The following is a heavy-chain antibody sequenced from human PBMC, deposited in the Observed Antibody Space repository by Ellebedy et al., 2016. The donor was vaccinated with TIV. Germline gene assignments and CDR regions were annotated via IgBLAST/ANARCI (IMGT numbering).Heavy chain of an antibody. CDR2: IYYSGST. J-gene: IGHJ5*02. CDR3: ARRGSWSTVFDP. D-gene: IGHD6-13*01. CDR1: GGSISSSSYY. Sequence: MPSETLSLTCTVSGGSISSSSYYWGWIRQPPGKGLEWIGSIYYSGSTYYNPSLKSRVTISVDPSKNHFSLKLSSVTAADTAVYYCARRGSWSTVFDPWGQGTLVTVSS. V-gene: IGHV4-39*01.